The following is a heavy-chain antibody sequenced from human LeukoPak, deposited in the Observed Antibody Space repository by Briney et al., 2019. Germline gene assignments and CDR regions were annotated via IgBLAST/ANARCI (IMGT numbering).Heavy chain of an antibody. J-gene: IGHJ4*02. CDR1: GFTFSSYA. V-gene: IGHV3-23*01. Sequence: GGSLRLSCAASGFTFSSYAMSWVRQAPGKGLEWVSAISGSGGSTYYADSVKGRFTISRDNSKNTLYLQMNSLRAEDTAVYCCAEDLHPYYYDSSGYYYQDYWGQGTLVTVSS. CDR2: ISGSGGST. CDR3: AEDLHPYYYDSSGYYYQDY. D-gene: IGHD3-22*01.